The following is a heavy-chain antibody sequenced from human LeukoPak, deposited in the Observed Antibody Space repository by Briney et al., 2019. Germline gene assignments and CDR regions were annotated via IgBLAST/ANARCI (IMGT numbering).Heavy chain of an antibody. J-gene: IGHJ6*03. CDR1: GYTFTSYG. CDR2: ISAYNGNT. Sequence: GASVKVSCKASGYTFTSYGISWVRQAPGQGLEWMGWISAYNGNTNYAQKLQGRVTMTTDTSTSTAYMELRSLRSDDTAVYYCATSYSSSHYYYYMDVWGKGTTVTVSS. V-gene: IGHV1-18*01. CDR3: ATSYSSSHYYYYMDV. D-gene: IGHD6-13*01.